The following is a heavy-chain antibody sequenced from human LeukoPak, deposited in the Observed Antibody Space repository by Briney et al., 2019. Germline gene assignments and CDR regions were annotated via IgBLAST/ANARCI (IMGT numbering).Heavy chain of an antibody. J-gene: IGHJ4*02. D-gene: IGHD6-13*01. V-gene: IGHV3-30-3*01. CDR3: ARDRPREQQLAPLFGY. CDR1: GFTFSSYA. CDR2: ISYDGSNK. Sequence: PGGSLRLSCAASGFTFSSYAMHWVRQAPGKGLEWVAVISYDGSNKYYADSVKGRFTITRDNSKNTLYLQMNSLRAEDTAVYYCARDRPREQQLAPLFGYWGQGTLVTVSS.